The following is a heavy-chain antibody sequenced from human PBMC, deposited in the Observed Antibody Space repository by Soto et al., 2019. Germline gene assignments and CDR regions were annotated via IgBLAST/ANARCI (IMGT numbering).Heavy chain of an antibody. V-gene: IGHV3-21*01. CDR3: ARETGSYNWTDGLMDV. Sequence: EVQLVESGGGLVKPGGSLRLSCAASGFSFSSFTMNWVRQAPGKGLEWVSSIDTSSTYMYYADSVTGRFTISRDNAKKSVYLQMNSLRAEDTVVYYCARETGSYNWTDGLMDVWGQGTTVTVS. J-gene: IGHJ6*02. CDR1: GFSFSSFT. CDR2: IDTSSTYM. D-gene: IGHD1-20*01.